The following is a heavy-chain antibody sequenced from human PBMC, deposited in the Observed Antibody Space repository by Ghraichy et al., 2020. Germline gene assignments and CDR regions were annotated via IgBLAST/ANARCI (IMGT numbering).Heavy chain of an antibody. CDR3: AREVGYCSGGSCYFWFDP. V-gene: IGHV3-7*01. D-gene: IGHD2-15*01. Sequence: GGSLRLSCAASGFTFSSYWMSWVRQAPGKGLEWVANIKQDGSVKYYVDSVKGRFTISRDNAKNSLYLQMNSLRAEDTAVYYCAREVGYCSGGSCYFWFDPWGQGTLVTVSS. J-gene: IGHJ5*02. CDR2: IKQDGSVK. CDR1: GFTFSSYW.